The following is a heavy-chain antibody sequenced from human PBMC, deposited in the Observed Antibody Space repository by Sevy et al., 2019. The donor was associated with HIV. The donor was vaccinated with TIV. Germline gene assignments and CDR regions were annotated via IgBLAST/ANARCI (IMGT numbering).Heavy chain of an antibody. J-gene: IGHJ4*02. D-gene: IGHD5-18*01. CDR2: WKEDGSEK. V-gene: IGHV3-7*01. CDR3: VREGLGGFSYSLDC. Sequence: GGSLRLSCAASGFTFSSYWMSWVRQAPGKGLEWVATWKEDGSEKYYVDSVKGRFTISRDNAKNSLYVQMNSLRAEDTAVYYCVREGLGGFSYSLDCWGQGTLVTVSS. CDR1: GFTFSSYW.